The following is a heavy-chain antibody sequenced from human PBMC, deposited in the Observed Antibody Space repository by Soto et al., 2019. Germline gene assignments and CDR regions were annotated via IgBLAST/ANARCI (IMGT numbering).Heavy chain of an antibody. D-gene: IGHD2-2*01. J-gene: IGHJ4*02. CDR3: AKYGCSSTSCQCDY. CDR2: ISGSGAYT. CDR1: GFTFSSYA. V-gene: IGHV3-23*01. Sequence: GGSLRLSCAASGFTFSSYAMTWVRQAPGKGLEWVSAISGSGAYTYYANSVKGRFTISRDNSKNTLYLQLNSLRAEDTVVYYCAKYGCSSTSCQCDYWGQGTRVTVSS.